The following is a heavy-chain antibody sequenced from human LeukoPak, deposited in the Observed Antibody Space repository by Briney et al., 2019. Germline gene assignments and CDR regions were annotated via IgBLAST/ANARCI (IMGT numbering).Heavy chain of an antibody. Sequence: KPSETLSLTCTVSGGSISSYYWSWIRQPPGKGPEWIGYIYYSGSTNYNPSLKSRVTISVDTSKNQFSLKLSSVTAADTAVYYCARVSYYDSSGNDAFDIWGQGTMVTVSS. CDR1: GGSISSYY. CDR2: IYYSGST. J-gene: IGHJ3*02. V-gene: IGHV4-59*01. CDR3: ARVSYYDSSGNDAFDI. D-gene: IGHD3-22*01.